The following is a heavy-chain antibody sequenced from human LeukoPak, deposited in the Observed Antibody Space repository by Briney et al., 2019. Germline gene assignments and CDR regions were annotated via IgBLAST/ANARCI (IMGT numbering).Heavy chain of an antibody. D-gene: IGHD3-9*01. Sequence: TGGSLRLSCAASGFTFSSYAMSWVRQAPGKGLEWVSAISGSGGSTYYADSVKGRFTISRDNYKNTLSLQMNSLRADDTAVYYCARKARNYDILTGPYYFDYWGQGTLVTVSS. CDR1: GFTFSSYA. V-gene: IGHV3-23*01. J-gene: IGHJ4*02. CDR2: ISGSGGST. CDR3: ARKARNYDILTGPYYFDY.